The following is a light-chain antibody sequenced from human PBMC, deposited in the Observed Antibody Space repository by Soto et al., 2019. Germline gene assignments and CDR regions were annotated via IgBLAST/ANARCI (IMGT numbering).Light chain of an antibody. Sequence: EIVLTQSPATLSFSPGERSTLSFSASQSVTSYLAWYQQRPGQAPRLLINDASRRATGIPDRFSGSGSGADFTLTISSLEPEDFAVYYCQQRSSWPITFGQGTRLEIK. V-gene: IGKV3-11*01. J-gene: IGKJ5*01. CDR2: DAS. CDR1: QSVTSY. CDR3: QQRSSWPIT.